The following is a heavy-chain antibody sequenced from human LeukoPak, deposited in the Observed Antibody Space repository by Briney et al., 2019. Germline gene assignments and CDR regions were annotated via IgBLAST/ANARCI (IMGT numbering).Heavy chain of an antibody. Sequence: GGSLRLSCAVSGFTFRSYAMSWVRQAPGKGLEWVSAISGGADSTYYADSVKGRFTISRDNSKNTLYLQLNSLRAEDTAVYYCARGPRNWGFDYWGQGTLVTVSS. D-gene: IGHD7-27*01. CDR3: ARGPRNWGFDY. CDR1: GFTFRSYA. V-gene: IGHV3-23*01. CDR2: ISGGADST. J-gene: IGHJ4*02.